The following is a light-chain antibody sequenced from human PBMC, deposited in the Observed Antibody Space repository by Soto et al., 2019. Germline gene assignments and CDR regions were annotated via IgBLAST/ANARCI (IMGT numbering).Light chain of an antibody. CDR1: QSVSSSY. CDR3: QQYGSSPYT. Sequence: IALTKAPGTLSVSPGERATLSCRASQSVSSSYLAWYQQKPGPAPRLLIYGASSRATGIPDRFSGSGSGTDFTLTISRLEPEDFAVYYWQQYGSSPYTFGKGTKVDTK. CDR2: GAS. V-gene: IGKV3-20*01. J-gene: IGKJ2*01.